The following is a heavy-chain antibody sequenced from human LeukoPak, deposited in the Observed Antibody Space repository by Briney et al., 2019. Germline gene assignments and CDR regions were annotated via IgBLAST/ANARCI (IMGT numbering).Heavy chain of an antibody. CDR2: ISGSGGST. V-gene: IGHV3-23*01. J-gene: IGHJ4*02. CDR3: AKDLDSGSWYGEFDY. D-gene: IGHD6-13*01. CDR1: GFTFSSYA. Sequence: GGSLRLSCAASGFTFSSYAMSWVRQAPGKGLEWVSAISGSGGSTYYADSVKGRFTISRDNSKNTLYLQMNSLRAEDTAVYYCAKDLDSGSWYGEFDYWGQGTLVTVSS.